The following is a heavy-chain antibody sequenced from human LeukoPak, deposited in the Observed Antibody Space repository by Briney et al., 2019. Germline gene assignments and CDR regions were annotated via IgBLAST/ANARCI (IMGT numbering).Heavy chain of an antibody. J-gene: IGHJ4*02. D-gene: IGHD6-6*01. V-gene: IGHV3-21*01. CDR1: GFTFSSYS. CDR2: ISSSSSYI. CDR3: ARASSSSSFRSAAPPDY. Sequence: PGGSLRLSCAASGFTFSSYSMNWVRQAPGKGLEWVSSISSSSSYIYYADSVKGRFTISRDNAKNSLYLQMNSLRAEDTAVYYCARASSSSSFRSAAPPDYWGQGTLVTVSS.